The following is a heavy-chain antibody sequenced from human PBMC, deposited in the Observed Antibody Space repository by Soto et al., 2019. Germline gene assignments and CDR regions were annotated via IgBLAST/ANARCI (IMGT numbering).Heavy chain of an antibody. CDR1: GGSISSGDYY. D-gene: IGHD3-16*01. CDR3: ARRGGYTTYNNWFDP. Sequence: PSETLSLTCTVSGGSISSGDYYWSWIRQPPGMGLEWIGYIYYSGSTYHNPSLKSRVTISIDTSKNQFSLKLNSVTAADTAVYFCARRGGYTTYNNWFDPWGQGTLVTVSS. J-gene: IGHJ5*02. V-gene: IGHV4-30-4*01. CDR2: IYYSGST.